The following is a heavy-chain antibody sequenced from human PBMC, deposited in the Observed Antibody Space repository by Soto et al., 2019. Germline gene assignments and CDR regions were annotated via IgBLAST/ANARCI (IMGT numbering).Heavy chain of an antibody. CDR2: ISGSGGST. D-gene: IGHD2-8*01. J-gene: IGHJ3*02. CDR3: AKSSDIVLMVYVRYFDWDPERGGAFDI. Sequence: GGSLRLSCAASGFTFSSYAMSWVRQAPGKGLEWVSAISGSGGSTYYADSVKGRFTISRDNSKNTLYLQMNSLRAEDTAVYYCAKSSDIVLMVYVRYFDWDPERGGAFDIWGQGTMVTVSS. V-gene: IGHV3-23*01. CDR1: GFTFSSYA.